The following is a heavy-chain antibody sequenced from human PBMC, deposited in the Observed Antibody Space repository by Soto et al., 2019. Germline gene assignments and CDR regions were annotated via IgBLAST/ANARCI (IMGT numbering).Heavy chain of an antibody. V-gene: IGHV3-23*01. J-gene: IGHJ4*02. CDR2: ISGSGGST. D-gene: IGHD6-6*01. CDR1: GFTFSSYA. Sequence: LRLSCAASGFTFSSYAMSWVRQAPGKGLEWVSAISGSGGSTYYADSVKGRFTISRDNSKNTLYLQMNSLRAEDTAVYYCAKDRYSSSYPYYFDYWGQGTLVTVSS. CDR3: AKDRYSSSYPYYFDY.